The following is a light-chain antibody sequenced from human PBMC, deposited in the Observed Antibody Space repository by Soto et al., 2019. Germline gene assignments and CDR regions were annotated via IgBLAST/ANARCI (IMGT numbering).Light chain of an antibody. J-gene: IGKJ1*01. CDR1: QSIISW. CDR3: QQYKILWT. Sequence: DIQLTQYTSTLSASVGDRGTITCRASQSIISWLAWYQQKPGKAPKVVIYDASTLDSGVPSRFSGSGSGTEFTLTISSLQSEDFATYYCQQYKILWTFGEGTMVDVK. V-gene: IGKV1-5*01. CDR2: DAS.